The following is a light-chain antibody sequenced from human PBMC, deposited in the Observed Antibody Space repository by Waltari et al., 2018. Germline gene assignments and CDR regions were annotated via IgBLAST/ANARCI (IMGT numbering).Light chain of an antibody. V-gene: IGLV2-11*01. CDR2: DVT. J-gene: IGLJ2*01. CDR1: SSDVGGYNY. Sequence: QSALTQPRSVSVSPGQSVTISCTGTSSDVGGYNYVSWYQQHPGKAPKLIIYDVTKRPSGVPDRFSGSKSGNTASLTISGLQAEDEADYYCCSYGGSYSFVVFGGGTKLTVL. CDR3: CSYGGSYSFVV.